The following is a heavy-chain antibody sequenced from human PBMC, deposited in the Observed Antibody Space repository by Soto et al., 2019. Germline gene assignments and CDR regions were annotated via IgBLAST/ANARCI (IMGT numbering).Heavy chain of an antibody. V-gene: IGHV1-24*01. CDR3: ATVSGSYGEIVYFDY. CDR2: FDPEDGET. CDR1: GYTLTELS. D-gene: IGHD1-26*01. Sequence: QVQLVQSGAEVKKPGASVKVSCKVSGYTLTELSMHWVRQAPGKGLEWMGGFDPEDGETIYAQKFQGRVTMTEDTSTYTAYMELSSLRSEDTALYYCATVSGSYGEIVYFDYWGQGTLVTVSS. J-gene: IGHJ4*02.